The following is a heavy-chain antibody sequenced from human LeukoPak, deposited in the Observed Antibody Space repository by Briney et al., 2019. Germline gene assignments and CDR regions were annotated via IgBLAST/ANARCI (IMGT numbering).Heavy chain of an antibody. V-gene: IGHV4-39*01. CDR1: GFTFGNYA. D-gene: IGHD5-24*01. CDR2: IYYSGST. Sequence: GPLRLSCAASGFTFGNYAMSWVRQPPGKGLEWIGSIYYSGSTYYNPSLKSRVTISVDTSKNQFSLKLSSVTAADTAVYYCARHLNGDGYSSFDYWGQGTLVTVSS. J-gene: IGHJ4*02. CDR3: ARHLNGDGYSSFDY.